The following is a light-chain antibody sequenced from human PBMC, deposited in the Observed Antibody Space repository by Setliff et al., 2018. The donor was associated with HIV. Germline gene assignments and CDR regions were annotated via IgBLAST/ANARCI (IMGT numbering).Light chain of an antibody. V-gene: IGLV2-23*02. CDR2: EVS. CDR3: CSYAGSSTYV. J-gene: IGLJ1*01. Sequence: QSALAQPASVSGSPGQSITISCTGTSSEVGNYNLVSWYQQHPGKAPKLMIYEVSKRPSGVSNRFSGSKSGNTASLTISGLQAEDEADYYWCSYAGSSTYVFGTGTKVTVL. CDR1: SSEVGNYNL.